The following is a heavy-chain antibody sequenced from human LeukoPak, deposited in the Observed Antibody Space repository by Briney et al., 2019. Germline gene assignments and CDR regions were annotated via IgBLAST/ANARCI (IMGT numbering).Heavy chain of an antibody. CDR2: ISSSGTII. D-gene: IGHD3-10*01. CDR3: AKGFYFGSGSYRYFDY. CDR1: GFTFSSYE. J-gene: IGHJ4*02. V-gene: IGHV3-48*03. Sequence: PGGSLRLSCTASGFTFSSYEMNWVRQAPGKGLEWVSHISSSGTIIYYADSVKGRFTISRDNSKNTLYLQMNSLRAEDTAVYFCAKGFYFGSGSYRYFDYWGQGTLVTVSS.